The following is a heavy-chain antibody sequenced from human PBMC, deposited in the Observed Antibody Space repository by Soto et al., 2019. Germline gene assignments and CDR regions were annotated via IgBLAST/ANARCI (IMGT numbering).Heavy chain of an antibody. J-gene: IGHJ4*02. Sequence: QITLKESGPTLVKPTQTLTLTCTFSGFSLSTSGEGVGWIRQPPGTALDWLPLIYWDDDQHYRPSLKSRLTLTNDPCTTRVVHTITNMDPGDTATYYCARRSVLEAAGFSLDSWGQGNLVTVSA. CDR1: GFSLSTSGEG. D-gene: IGHD6-13*01. CDR2: IYWDDDQ. CDR3: ARRSVLEAAGFSLDS. V-gene: IGHV2-5*02.